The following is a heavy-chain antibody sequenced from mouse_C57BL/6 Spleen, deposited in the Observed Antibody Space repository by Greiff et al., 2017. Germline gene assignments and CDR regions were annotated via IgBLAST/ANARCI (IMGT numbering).Heavy chain of an antibody. CDR3: ARYYSKEGCFDY. J-gene: IGHJ2*01. CDR2: IYPGGGYT. CDR1: GYTFTNYW. V-gene: IGHV1-63*01. D-gene: IGHD2-5*01. Sequence: QVQLKQSGAELVRPGTSVKMSCKASGYTFTNYWIGWVKQRPGHGLEWIGDIYPGGGYTNYNEKFKGKDTLTADKSSSTAYMQFSSLTSDDSAIYYCARYYSKEGCFDYWGQGTTLTVSS.